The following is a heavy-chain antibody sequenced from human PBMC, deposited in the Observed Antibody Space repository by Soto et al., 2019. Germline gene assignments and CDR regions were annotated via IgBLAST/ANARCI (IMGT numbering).Heavy chain of an antibody. J-gene: IGHJ4*02. D-gene: IGHD3-9*01. CDR3: ARNPGTVDFDWFFFDY. CDR2: INAGNGNT. Sequence: ASVKVSCKASGYTFTIYAMHWVRQAPGQRLEWMGWINAGNGNTKYSQKFQGRVTITRNTSISTAYMELSSLRSEDTAVYYCARNPGTVDFDWFFFDYWGQGTLVTVSS. V-gene: IGHV1-3*01. CDR1: GYTFTIYA.